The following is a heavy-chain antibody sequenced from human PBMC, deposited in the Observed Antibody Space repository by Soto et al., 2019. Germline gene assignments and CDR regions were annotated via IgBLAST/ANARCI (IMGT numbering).Heavy chain of an antibody. D-gene: IGHD3-16*01. V-gene: IGHV4-30-4*02. J-gene: IGHJ6*02. CDR1: GGSISSGDYY. CDR2: IYYSGST. Sequence: SDTLSLTCTVSGGSISSGDYYWSWIRQPPGKGLEWIGYIYYSGSTYYNPSLKSRVTISVDTSKNQFSLKLSSVTAADTAVYYCARDRLVKEGYYYYGMDVWGQGTTVTVSS. CDR3: ARDRLVKEGYYYYGMDV.